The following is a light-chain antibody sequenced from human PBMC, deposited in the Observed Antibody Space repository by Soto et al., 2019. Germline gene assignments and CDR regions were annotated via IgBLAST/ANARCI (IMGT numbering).Light chain of an antibody. Sequence: QSVLTQPPSTSGTPGQRVTISCSGSSSNIGSNTVHWYQHLPGTAPKLMIYDVSKRPSGVPDRFSGSKSGNTASLTISGLQAEDEADYYCCSYAGSSYVFGTGTKLTVL. V-gene: IGLV1-44*01. CDR2: DVS. CDR1: SSNIGSNT. J-gene: IGLJ1*01. CDR3: CSYAGSSYV.